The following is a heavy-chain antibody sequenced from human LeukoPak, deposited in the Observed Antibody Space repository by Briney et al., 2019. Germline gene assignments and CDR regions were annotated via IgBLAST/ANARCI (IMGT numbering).Heavy chain of an antibody. V-gene: IGHV1-69*13. CDR2: IIPIFGTA. J-gene: IGHJ5*02. Sequence: ASVKVSCKASGGTFSSYAISWVRQAPGQGLDRMGGIIPIFGTANYAQKFQGRVTITADESTSTAYMEVRSLRSEDTAVYYCARSPYCSSTSCYRWFDPWGQGTLVTVSS. D-gene: IGHD2-2*01. CDR3: ARSPYCSSTSCYRWFDP. CDR1: GGTFSSYA.